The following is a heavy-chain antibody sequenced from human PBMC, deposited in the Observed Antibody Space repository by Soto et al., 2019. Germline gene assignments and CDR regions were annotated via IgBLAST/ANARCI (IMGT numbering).Heavy chain of an antibody. Sequence: SGPTLVNPTETLTLTCTVSGFSLSSAAMGVGWIRQPPGKALEWLAHIFSNDQKGYSTSLKSRLTISKDTSKSQVVLTMTNLDPVDTATYYCARAIAGSSGYDSWGQGTQVTVSS. D-gene: IGHD6-6*01. CDR2: IFSNDQK. V-gene: IGHV2-26*01. CDR1: GFSLSSAAMG. J-gene: IGHJ4*02. CDR3: ARAIAGSSGYDS.